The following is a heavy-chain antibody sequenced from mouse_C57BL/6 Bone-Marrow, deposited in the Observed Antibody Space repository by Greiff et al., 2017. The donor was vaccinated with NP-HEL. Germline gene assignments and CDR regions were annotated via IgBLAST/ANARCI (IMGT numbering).Heavy chain of an antibody. CDR3: ARLDYYGS. CDR1: GYTFTDYY. D-gene: IGHD1-1*01. CDR2: INPNNGGT. V-gene: IGHV1-26*01. J-gene: IGHJ2*01. Sequence: EVQLQQSGPELVKPGASVKISCKASGYTFTDYYMNWVKQSHGKSLEWIGDINPNNGGTSYNQKFKGKATLTVDKSSSTAYMELRSLTSEDSAVYYCARLDYYGSWGQGTTLTVSS.